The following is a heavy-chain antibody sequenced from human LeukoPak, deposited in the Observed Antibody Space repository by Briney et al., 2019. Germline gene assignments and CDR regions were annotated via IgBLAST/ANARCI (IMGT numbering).Heavy chain of an antibody. D-gene: IGHD6-13*01. CDR3: ASIAAAGSRNAFDI. J-gene: IGHJ3*02. V-gene: IGHV3-23*01. CDR1: GLTFSSYA. CDR2: ISGSGGST. Sequence: GGSLRLSCVASGLTFSSYAMSWVRQAPGKGLEWVSVISGSGGSTYYADSVKGRFTISRDNAKNSLYLQMNSLRAEDTAVYYCASIAAAGSRNAFDIWGQGTMVTVSS.